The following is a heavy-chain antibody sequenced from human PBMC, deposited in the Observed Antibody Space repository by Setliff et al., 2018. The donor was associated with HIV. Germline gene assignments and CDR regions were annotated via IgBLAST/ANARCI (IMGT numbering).Heavy chain of an antibody. V-gene: IGHV4-4*02. CDR2: IYHGGST. CDR3: ARSSTPDTRAYYPDY. D-gene: IGHD3-22*01. CDR1: GGSISSNNW. J-gene: IGHJ4*02. Sequence: KTSETLSLTCAVSGGSISSNNWWSWVRQPPGKGLEWIGEIYHGGSTNYNSSLKSRVTISVDKSKNQFSLKLTSVTAADTAVYYCARSSTPDTRAYYPDYWGQGTLVTVSS.